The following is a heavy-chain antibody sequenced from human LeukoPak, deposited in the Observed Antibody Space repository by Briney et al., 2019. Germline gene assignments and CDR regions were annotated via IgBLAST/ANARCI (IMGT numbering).Heavy chain of an antibody. CDR1: GFTFRNAS. CDR2: IKSKTDGGTT. J-gene: IGHJ4*02. V-gene: IGHV3-15*01. CDR3: AHRDTTMVRVDY. Sequence: GGSLRLSCAASGFTFRNASMSWVRKAPGKGLEWVGRIKSKTDGGTTDYAAPVKGRFTISRDDSKNTLYLQMNSLTTEDTAVYFCAHRDTTMVRVDYWGQGTLVTVSS. D-gene: IGHD5-18*01.